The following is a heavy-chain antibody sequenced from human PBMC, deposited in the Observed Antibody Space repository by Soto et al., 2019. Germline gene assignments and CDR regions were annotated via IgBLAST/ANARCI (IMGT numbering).Heavy chain of an antibody. V-gene: IGHV3-48*03. D-gene: IGHD6-19*01. Sequence: GGSLRLSCAASGFTFSSYEMNWVRQAPGKGLEWVSYISSSGSTIYYADSVKGRFTISRDNAKNSLYLQMNSLRAEDTAVYYCARDQRSGSDRRAGYWGQGTLVTVSS. J-gene: IGHJ4*02. CDR3: ARDQRSGSDRRAGY. CDR2: ISSSGSTI. CDR1: GFTFSSYE.